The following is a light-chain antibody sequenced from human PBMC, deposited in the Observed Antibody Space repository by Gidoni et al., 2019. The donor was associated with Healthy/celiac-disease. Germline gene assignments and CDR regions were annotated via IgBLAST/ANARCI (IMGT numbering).Light chain of an antibody. CDR3: MQALQTPRT. CDR1: QSLLHSNGYNY. J-gene: IGKJ2*01. CDR2: LGS. V-gene: IGKV2-28*01. Sequence: DIVMTQSQLSLPFPPGEPASFSCISSQSLLHSNGYNYLDWYLQKPGQSPQLLIYLGSNRASGVPYRFSGSGSGTDFTLKISRVEAEDVGIYYCMQALQTPRTFXQXTKLEIK.